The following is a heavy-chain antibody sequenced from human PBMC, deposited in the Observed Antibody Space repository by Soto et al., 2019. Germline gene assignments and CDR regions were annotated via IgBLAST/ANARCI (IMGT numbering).Heavy chain of an antibody. J-gene: IGHJ6*03. D-gene: IGHD4-17*01. CDR2: IYYSGST. CDR3: ARDTGLVTTDYGDYVRKGDYMDV. V-gene: IGHV4-31*03. CDR1: GGSISSGGYY. Sequence: PSETLSLTCTVSGGSISSGGYYWSWIRQHPGKGLEWIGYIYYSGSTYYNPSLKSRVTISVDTSKNQFSLKLSSVTAADTAVYYCARDTGLVTTDYGDYVRKGDYMDVWGKGTTVTVSS.